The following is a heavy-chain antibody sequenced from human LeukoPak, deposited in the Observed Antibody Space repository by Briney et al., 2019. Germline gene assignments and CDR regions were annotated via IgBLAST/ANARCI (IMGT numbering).Heavy chain of an antibody. V-gene: IGHV3-66*01. CDR1: GFTVSSNY. CDR2: IYSGGST. D-gene: IGHD3-22*01. J-gene: IGHJ4*02. CDR3: ARETYYYDSSGPPADY. Sequence: GGSLRLSCAASGFTVSSNYMSWVRQAPGKGLDWVSVIYSGGSTNYADSVKGRFTISRDNSKNKLYLQMNSLRAEDTAVYYCARETYYYDSSGPPADYWGQGTLVTVSS.